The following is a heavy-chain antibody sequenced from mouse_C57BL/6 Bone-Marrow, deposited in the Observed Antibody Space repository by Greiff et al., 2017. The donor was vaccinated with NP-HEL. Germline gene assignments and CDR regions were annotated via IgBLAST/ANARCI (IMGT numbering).Heavy chain of an antibody. V-gene: IGHV1-77*01. CDR3: AILLWLRRWYFDV. CDR1: GYTFTDYY. J-gene: IGHJ1*03. D-gene: IGHD2-2*01. Sequence: VKLQESGAELVKPGASVKISCKASGYTFTDYYINWVKQRPGQGLEWIGKIGPGSGSTYYNEKFKGKATLTADKSSSTAYMQRSSLTSEDSAVYVCAILLWLRRWYFDVWGTGTTVTVSS. CDR2: IGPGSGST.